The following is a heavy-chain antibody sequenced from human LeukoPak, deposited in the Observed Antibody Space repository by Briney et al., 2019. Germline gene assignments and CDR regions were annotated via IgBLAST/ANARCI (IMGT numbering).Heavy chain of an antibody. D-gene: IGHD5-12*01. CDR1: SDSLSKYY. J-gene: IGHJ4*02. CDR2: MYYRGST. V-gene: IGHV4-59*01. Sequence: PSETLSLTCSVSSDSLSKYYWSWIRQPPGRGLEWVGYMYYRGSTTYNPSLKSRITISVDTPKNQFSLKLSSVTAADTVVYYCARGLYGGYVRPFEYWGQGTLVTVSS. CDR3: ARGLYGGYVRPFEY.